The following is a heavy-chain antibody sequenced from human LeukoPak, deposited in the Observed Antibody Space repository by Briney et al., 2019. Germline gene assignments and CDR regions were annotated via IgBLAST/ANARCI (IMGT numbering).Heavy chain of an antibody. Sequence: GGSLRLSCAASGFTFSNYGMHWVRQAPGKGLEWVAVISYDGSNKYYADSVKGRFTISRGNSKNTVHLQMNSLRPEDTAVYHCTKDQSILWFAFDYWGQGALVTVSS. J-gene: IGHJ4*02. V-gene: IGHV3-30*18. CDR1: GFTFSNYG. D-gene: IGHD3-10*01. CDR2: ISYDGSNK. CDR3: TKDQSILWFAFDY.